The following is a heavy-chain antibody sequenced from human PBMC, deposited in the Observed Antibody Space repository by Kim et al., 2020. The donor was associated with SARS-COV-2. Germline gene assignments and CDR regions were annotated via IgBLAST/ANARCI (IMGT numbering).Heavy chain of an antibody. CDR3: AKDSSAGHGDYFDY. D-gene: IGHD4-17*01. CDR1: GFTFDDYA. Sequence: GGSLRLSCAASGFTFDDYAMHWVRQAPGKGLEWVSGISWNSGGIAYADSVKGRFTISRDNAKNSLYLQMNSLRAQDTALYYYAKDSSAGHGDYFDYWGQGTLVTVSS. CDR2: ISWNSGGI. J-gene: IGHJ4*02. V-gene: IGHV3-9*01.